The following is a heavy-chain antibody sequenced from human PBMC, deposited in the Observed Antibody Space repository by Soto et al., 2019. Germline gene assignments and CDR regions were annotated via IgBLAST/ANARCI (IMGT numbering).Heavy chain of an antibody. V-gene: IGHV4-31*03. J-gene: IGHJ6*02. D-gene: IGHD6-13*01. CDR2: IYYSGST. Sequence: LSLTCTVSGGSISSGGYYWSWIRQHPGKGLEWIGYIYYSGSTYYNPSLKSRVTISVDTSKNQFSLKLSSVTAADTAVYYCARDRGGIAAAGVYYYYGMDVWGQGTTVTVSS. CDR3: ARDRGGIAAAGVYYYYGMDV. CDR1: GGSISSGGYY.